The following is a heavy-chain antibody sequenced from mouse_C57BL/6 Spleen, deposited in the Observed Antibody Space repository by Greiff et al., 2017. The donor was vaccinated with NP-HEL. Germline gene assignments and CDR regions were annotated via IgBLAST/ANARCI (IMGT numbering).Heavy chain of an antibody. D-gene: IGHD1-1*01. V-gene: IGHV1-76*01. J-gene: IGHJ2*01. CDR3: ARRGNTGGEEYYFDY. CDR2: IYPGSGNT. CDR1: GYTFTDYY. Sequence: VQLQQSGAELVRPGASVKLSCKASGYTFTDYYINWVKQRPGQGLEWIARIYPGSGNTYYNEKFKGKATLTAETSSSTAYMQLSSLTSEDSAVYFCARRGNTGGEEYYFDYWGQGTTLTVSS.